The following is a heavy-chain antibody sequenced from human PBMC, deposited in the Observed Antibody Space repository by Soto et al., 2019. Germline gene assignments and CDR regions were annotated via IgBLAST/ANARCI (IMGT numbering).Heavy chain of an antibody. V-gene: IGHV3-30-3*01. Sequence: QVQLVESGEGVGQPGRSLRLSCAASGFTFSGYAMHWVRQAPGKGLAWVAVITYDGSNEYYADSVKGRFTISRDNSKNTLYLQMNSRRAEATAVYYCARDYCGGDCYPQRGSFDYWGQGTLVTVSS. CDR2: ITYDGSNE. D-gene: IGHD2-21*02. CDR3: ARDYCGGDCYPQRGSFDY. J-gene: IGHJ4*02. CDR1: GFTFSGYA.